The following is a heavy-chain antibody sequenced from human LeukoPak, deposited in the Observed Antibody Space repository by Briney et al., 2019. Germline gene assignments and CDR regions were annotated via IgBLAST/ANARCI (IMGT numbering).Heavy chain of an antibody. Sequence: SETLSLTCTVSGGSVRSYYWTWMRQPPGKELEWLGYIYYTGTTNYNPSLKSRLTISVDTSKDHFSLKLNSATAADTAVYYCAREVTGTSGSFDYWGQGALVTVSS. CDR3: AREVTGTSGSFDY. J-gene: IGHJ4*02. V-gene: IGHV4-59*02. CDR1: GGSVRSYY. CDR2: IYYTGTT. D-gene: IGHD6-19*01.